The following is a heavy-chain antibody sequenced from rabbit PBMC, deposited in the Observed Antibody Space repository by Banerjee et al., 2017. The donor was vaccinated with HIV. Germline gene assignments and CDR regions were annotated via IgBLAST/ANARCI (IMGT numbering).Heavy chain of an antibody. D-gene: IGHD8-1*01. J-gene: IGHJ4*01. CDR3: ARGDAGYGYAGGTYAANL. CDR2: IDAGSTGNT. CDR1: GFSLSNNYV. V-gene: IGHV1S45*01. Sequence: LQESGGGLVQPEGSLTLTCTASGFSLSNNYVMCWVRQAPGKGPEWIACIDAGSTGNTYYVSWAKGRFTVSKTSSTTLTLQMTSLTAADTATYFCARGDAGYGYAGGTYAANLWGPGTLVTVS.